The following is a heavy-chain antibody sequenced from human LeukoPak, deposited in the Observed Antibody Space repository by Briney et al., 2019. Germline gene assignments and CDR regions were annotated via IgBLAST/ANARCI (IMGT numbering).Heavy chain of an antibody. V-gene: IGHV4-38-2*02. D-gene: IGHD6-13*01. CDR3: ARGDRDSSSWYGYYYYYYMDV. J-gene: IGHJ6*03. Sequence: SETLSLTCTVSGYSISSGYYWGWIRQPPGKGLEWIGEINHSGSTNYNPSLKSRVTISVDTSKNQFSLKLSSVTAADTAVYYCARGDRDSSSWYGYYYYYYMDVWGKGTTVTVSS. CDR2: INHSGST. CDR1: GYSISSGYY.